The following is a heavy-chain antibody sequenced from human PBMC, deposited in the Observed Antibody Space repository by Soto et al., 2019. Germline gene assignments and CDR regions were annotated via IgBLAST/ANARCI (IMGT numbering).Heavy chain of an antibody. V-gene: IGHV5-10-1*01. J-gene: IGHJ5*02. CDR3: ARLYETSNCYFLAWLDP. D-gene: IGHD3-22*01. Sequence: GESLKISCKTSGYNFTANWIAWLRQVPGKGLEYMGSIDPADSYSNYSPSFECHVTLSVDKSVNTAFLQWSSLKASDTAMYYCARLYETSNCYFLAWLDPWGQGTLVPVSS. CDR2: IDPADSYS. CDR1: GYNFTANW.